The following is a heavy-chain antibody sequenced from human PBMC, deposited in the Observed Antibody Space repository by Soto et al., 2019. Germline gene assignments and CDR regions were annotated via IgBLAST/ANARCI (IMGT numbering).Heavy chain of an antibody. D-gene: IGHD2-15*01. V-gene: IGHV3-74*01. Sequence: EVQLVESGGGLVQPGGSLRLSCAASGFTFSSYWMHWVRQAPGKGLLWVSQIKTDGSWTSYADSVKGRFTVSRDNAKNTMFLQMNSLRAEDTAVYYCARSALPYAFEILGQGTMVTVSS. CDR1: GFTFSSYW. J-gene: IGHJ3*02. CDR3: ARSALPYAFEI. CDR2: IKTDGSWT.